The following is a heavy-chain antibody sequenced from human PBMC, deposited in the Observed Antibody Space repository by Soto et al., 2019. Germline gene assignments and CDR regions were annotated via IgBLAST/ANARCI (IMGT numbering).Heavy chain of an antibody. Sequence: EVQLVESGGGLVKPGGSLRLSCAASGFTFSSYSMNWVRQAPGKGLEWVSSISSSSSYIYYADSVKGRFTISRDNAKNSLYLQMNSLRAEDTAVYYCARVPSIAAAGSNYWGQGTLVTVSS. CDR1: GFTFSSYS. V-gene: IGHV3-21*01. D-gene: IGHD6-13*01. CDR2: ISSSSSYI. CDR3: ARVPSIAAAGSNY. J-gene: IGHJ4*02.